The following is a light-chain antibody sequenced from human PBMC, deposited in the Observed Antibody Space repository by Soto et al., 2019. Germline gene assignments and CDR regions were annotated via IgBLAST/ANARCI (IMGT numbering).Light chain of an antibody. J-gene: IGKJ1*01. CDR1: QSVSSN. CDR3: QQANTFPPT. CDR2: GAS. Sequence: EIVMTQSPATLSASPGERATPSCRASQSVSSNLAWYQQKPGQAPRLLIYGASTRVTGIPARFSGSGSGTEFTLTISSPQPEDLATYYCQQANTFPPTFGQGTKVDI. V-gene: IGKV3-15*01.